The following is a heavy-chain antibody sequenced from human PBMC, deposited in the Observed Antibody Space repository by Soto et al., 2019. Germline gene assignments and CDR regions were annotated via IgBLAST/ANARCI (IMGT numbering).Heavy chain of an antibody. Sequence: GGSLRLSCAVSGVTFSSYWMNWVRQAPGKGLEWVANINPDASARYYLDSVKGRFTISRDNAKDSVYLQMNSLRAEDTAIYYCVWKMHVWAKGIAVTVSS. CDR1: GVTFSSYW. D-gene: IGHD1-1*01. CDR3: VWKMHV. J-gene: IGHJ6*04. V-gene: IGHV3-7*01. CDR2: INPDASAR.